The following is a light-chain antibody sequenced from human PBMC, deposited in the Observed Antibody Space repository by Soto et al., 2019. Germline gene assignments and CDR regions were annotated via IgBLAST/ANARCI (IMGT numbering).Light chain of an antibody. CDR3: QKLNSYPVT. Sequence: DIQLTQSPSFLSASVGDRVTITCRASQGISSYLAWYQQKPGKAPKLLIYAASTLQSGVPSRFSGSGSGTEFTLPISSLQTEGFATDYCQKLNSYPVTFGQGTKLEIK. CDR1: QGISSY. J-gene: IGKJ2*01. V-gene: IGKV1-9*01. CDR2: AAS.